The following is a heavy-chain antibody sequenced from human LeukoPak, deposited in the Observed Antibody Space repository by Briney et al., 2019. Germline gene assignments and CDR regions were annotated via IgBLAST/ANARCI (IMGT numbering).Heavy chain of an antibody. CDR3: ATIMGGGSPNKNTLEP. CDR1: GYIFTKYD. D-gene: IGHD2-15*01. Sequence: ASVKVSCKVPGYIFTKYDVDWVRQATGQGLQYMGWMNPKSGNTGYAQKFQGRVTMTRETSTYTAYMELRGLTSEDTAMYYCATIMGGGSPNKNTLEPWGQGTLVTVSS. J-gene: IGHJ5*02. V-gene: IGHV1-8*01. CDR2: MNPKSGNT.